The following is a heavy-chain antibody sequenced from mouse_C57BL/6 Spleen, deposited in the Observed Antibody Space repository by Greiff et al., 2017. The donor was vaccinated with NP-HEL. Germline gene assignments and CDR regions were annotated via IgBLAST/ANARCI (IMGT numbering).Heavy chain of an antibody. Sequence: VQLQQSGPELVKPGASVKISCKASGYTFTDYYMNWVKQSHGKSLEWIGDINPNNGGTSYNQKFKGKATLTVDKSSSTAYMELRSLTSEDSAVYYCARGDYVTSFAYWGQGTLVTVSA. J-gene: IGHJ3*01. D-gene: IGHD2-4*01. CDR2: INPNNGGT. CDR3: ARGDYVTSFAY. CDR1: GYTFTDYY. V-gene: IGHV1-26*01.